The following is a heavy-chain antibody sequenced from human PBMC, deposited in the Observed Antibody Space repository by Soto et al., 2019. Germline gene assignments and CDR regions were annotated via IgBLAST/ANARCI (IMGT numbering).Heavy chain of an antibody. Sequence: ASVKVSCKASGYTFTGYYMHWVRQAPGQGLEWMGWINPNSGGTNYAQKFQGRVTMTRDTSISTAYMELSSLRSEDTAVYYCAREWSYSSTFDYWGQGTLVTVSS. CDR2: INPNSGGT. CDR3: AREWSYSSTFDY. CDR1: GYTFTGYY. V-gene: IGHV1-2*02. J-gene: IGHJ4*02. D-gene: IGHD4-4*01.